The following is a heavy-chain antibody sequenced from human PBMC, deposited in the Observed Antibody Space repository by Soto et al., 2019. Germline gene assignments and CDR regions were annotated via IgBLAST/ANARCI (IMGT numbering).Heavy chain of an antibody. D-gene: IGHD4-17*01. CDR2: IDYSGST. Sequence: QVQLQESGPGLVKPSQTLSLTCTVSGGSISSGDYYWSWIRQPPGKGLEWIGYIDYSGSTYYNPSLKSRVTISVDTSKNQFSLKLSSVTAADTAVYYCAKTTVVTEYYFDYWGQGTLVTVSS. CDR3: AKTTVVTEYYFDY. CDR1: GGSISSGDYY. V-gene: IGHV4-30-4*01. J-gene: IGHJ4*02.